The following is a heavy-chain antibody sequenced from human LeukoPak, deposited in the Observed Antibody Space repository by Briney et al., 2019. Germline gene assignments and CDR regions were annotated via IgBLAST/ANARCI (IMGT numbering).Heavy chain of an antibody. CDR3: AKDYDFWSGYSSTPFDY. J-gene: IGHJ4*02. D-gene: IGHD3-3*01. CDR1: GFTFSGYG. V-gene: IGHV3-30*18. Sequence: GRSLRVSCAASGFTFSGYGMHWVRQAPGKGLEWVAVISYDGSNKYYADSVKGRFTISRDNSKNTLYLQMNSLRAEDTAVYYCAKDYDFWSGYSSTPFDYWGQGTLVTVSS. CDR2: ISYDGSNK.